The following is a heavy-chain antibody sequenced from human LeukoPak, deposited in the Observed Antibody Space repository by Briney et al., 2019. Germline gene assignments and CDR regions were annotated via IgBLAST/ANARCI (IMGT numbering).Heavy chain of an antibody. J-gene: IGHJ6*03. CDR2: INPNSGGT. Sequence: ASVKVSCKASGYTFTCYYMHWVRRAPGQGLEWMGWINPNSGGTNYAQKFQGRVTMTRDTSISTAYMELSRLRSEDTAVYYCARSGYSYGYRLYYYYYMDVWGKGTTVTVSS. V-gene: IGHV1-2*02. CDR3: ARSGYSYGYRLYYYYYMDV. CDR1: GYTFTCYY. D-gene: IGHD5-18*01.